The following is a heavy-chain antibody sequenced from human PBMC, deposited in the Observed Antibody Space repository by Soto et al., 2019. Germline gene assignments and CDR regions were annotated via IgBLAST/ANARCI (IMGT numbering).Heavy chain of an antibody. V-gene: IGHV4-34*01. CDR1: GGSFSTYY. CDR3: ARGGSNDWQVALDI. D-gene: IGHD3-9*01. J-gene: IGHJ3*02. Sequence: QLQQWGAGLLKPSETLSLTCVVSGGSFSTYYYNWIRQSPGKGLEWIGETNHSGSNNYSPSLKSRVTMSLDTSKNQVSLKLTSVSAADTAVYYCARGGSNDWQVALDIWGQGTMVTVSS. CDR2: TNHSGSN.